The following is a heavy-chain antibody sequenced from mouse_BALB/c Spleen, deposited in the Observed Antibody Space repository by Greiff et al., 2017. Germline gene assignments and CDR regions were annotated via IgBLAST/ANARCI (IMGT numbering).Heavy chain of an antibody. D-gene: IGHD2-14*01. CDR1: GFTFSSFG. J-gene: IGHJ1*01. Sequence: EVMLVESGGGLVQPGGSRKLSCAASGFTFSSFGMHWVRQDPEKGLEWVAYISSGSSTIYYADTVKGRFTISRDNPKNTLFLQMTSLRSEDTAMYYCARGRYDWYFDVWGEGTTVTVSS. CDR3: ARGRYDWYFDV. V-gene: IGHV5-17*02. CDR2: ISSGSSTI.